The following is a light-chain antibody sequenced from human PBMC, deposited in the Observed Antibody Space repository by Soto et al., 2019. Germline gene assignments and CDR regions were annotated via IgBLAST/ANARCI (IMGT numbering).Light chain of an antibody. J-gene: IGLJ1*01. Sequence: ALTQPPSASGSPGQSVTISCTGTSSDVGGYNYVSWHQQHPGKAPKLMIYEVSKRPSGVPDRFSGSKSGNTASLTVSGLQAEDEADYYCSSYAGSNNVFGTGTKVTVL. CDR2: EVS. CDR1: SSDVGGYNY. CDR3: SSYAGSNNV. V-gene: IGLV2-8*01.